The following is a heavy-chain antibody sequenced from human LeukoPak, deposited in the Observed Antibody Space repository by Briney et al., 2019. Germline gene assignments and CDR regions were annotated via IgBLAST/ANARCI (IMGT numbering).Heavy chain of an antibody. J-gene: IGHJ4*02. D-gene: IGHD3-9*01. CDR1: GFTFSSYG. Sequence: GGSLRLSCAASGFTFSSYGMSWVRQAPGKGLEWVSAISGSGGSTYYADSVKGRFTISRDNAKNSLYVQMNSLRAEDTAVYYCARVEDYDILTGFDYWGQGTLVTVSS. CDR2: ISGSGGST. CDR3: ARVEDYDILTGFDY. V-gene: IGHV3-23*01.